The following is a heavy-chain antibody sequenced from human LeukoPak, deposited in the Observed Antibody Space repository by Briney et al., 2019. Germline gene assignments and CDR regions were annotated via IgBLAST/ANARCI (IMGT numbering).Heavy chain of an antibody. D-gene: IGHD5-18*01. Sequence: GGSLRLSCAASGFTSSSYRMSWVRQAPGKGLEWVSSISSSSSYIYYADSVKGRFTISRDNAKNPLYLQMNSLRAEDTAVYYCARDINTAMVSAPFDYWGQGTLVTVSS. CDR1: GFTSSSYR. V-gene: IGHV3-21*01. CDR2: ISSSSSYI. J-gene: IGHJ4*02. CDR3: ARDINTAMVSAPFDY.